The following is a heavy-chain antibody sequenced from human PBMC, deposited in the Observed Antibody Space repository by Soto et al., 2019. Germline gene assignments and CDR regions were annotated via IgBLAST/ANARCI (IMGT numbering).Heavy chain of an antibody. CDR1: GFTFSSYA. CDR3: AREWHPLAFWGDYYYYGMDV. Sequence: SGGSLRLSCAASGFTFSSYAMHWVRQAPGRGLEWVAVISYDGSNKYYADSVKGRFTISRDNSKNTLYLQMNSLRAEDTAVYYCAREWHPLAFWGDYYYYGMDVWGQGTTVTVSS. J-gene: IGHJ6*02. CDR2: ISYDGSNK. V-gene: IGHV3-30-3*01. D-gene: IGHD7-27*01.